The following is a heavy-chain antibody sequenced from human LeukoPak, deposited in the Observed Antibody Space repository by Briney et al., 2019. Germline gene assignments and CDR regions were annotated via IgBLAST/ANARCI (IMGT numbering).Heavy chain of an antibody. V-gene: IGHV1-69*13. Sequence: GASVTVSCKASGGTFSSYAISWVRQAPGQGLEWMGGIIPIFGTANYAQKFQGRVTITADESTTTAYMEVSSLRSEDTAVYYCARGEVPPHYFDSWGQGTLVTVSS. CDR3: ARGEVPPHYFDS. J-gene: IGHJ4*02. CDR1: GGTFSSYA. CDR2: IIPIFGTA.